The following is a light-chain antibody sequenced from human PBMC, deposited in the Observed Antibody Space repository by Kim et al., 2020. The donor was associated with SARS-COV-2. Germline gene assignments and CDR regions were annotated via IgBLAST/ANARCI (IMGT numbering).Light chain of an antibody. CDR2: GAS. CDR3: PQYNNWHA. Sequence: EIVMTQSPATLSVSPGERATLSCRASQSVSSNLAWYQQKPGQAPRLLIYGASTRATGIPARFSGSGSGTEFTLTISSLQSEDFAVYYCPQYNNWHAFGQGTKPEI. V-gene: IGKV3-15*01. J-gene: IGKJ2*01. CDR1: QSVSSN.